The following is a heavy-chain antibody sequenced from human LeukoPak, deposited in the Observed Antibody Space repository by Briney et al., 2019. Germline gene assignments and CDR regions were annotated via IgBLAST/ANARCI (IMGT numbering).Heavy chain of an antibody. V-gene: IGHV3-21*01. Sequence: PGGSLRLSCAASGFTFSSYSMNWVRQAPGKGLEWVSSISSSSSYIYYADSEKGRFTISRDNAKNSLYLQMNSLRAEDTAVYYCASRYSSGWYGVGAFDIWGQGTMVTVSS. CDR2: ISSSSSYI. J-gene: IGHJ3*02. D-gene: IGHD6-19*01. CDR1: GFTFSSYS. CDR3: ASRYSSGWYGVGAFDI.